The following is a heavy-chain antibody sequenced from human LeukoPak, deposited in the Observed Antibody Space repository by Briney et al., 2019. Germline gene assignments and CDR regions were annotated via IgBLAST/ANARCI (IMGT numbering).Heavy chain of an antibody. CDR1: GFTFSSYE. CDR2: ISSSGSTV. J-gene: IGHJ4*02. V-gene: IGHV3-48*03. D-gene: IGHD3-10*01. Sequence: GGSLRLSCAASGFTFSSYEMNWVRQAPGKGLEWVSYISSSGSTVYYADSVKGRFTISRDNAKKSLYLQMDSLRAEDTAVYYCARDGGDYGSGSYYAYWGQGTLVTVSS. CDR3: ARDGGDYGSGSYYAY.